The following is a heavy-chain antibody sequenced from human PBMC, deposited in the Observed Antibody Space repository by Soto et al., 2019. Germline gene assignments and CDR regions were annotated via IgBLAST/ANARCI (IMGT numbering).Heavy chain of an antibody. D-gene: IGHD4-4*01. Sequence: HGESLKISCKGSGYSFTSYWIGWVRQMPGKGLEWMGIIYPGDSDTIYSPSFQGQVTISADKSISTAYLQWNSLKASDTAMYYCARPPYSASYYYFDQWGQGTPVTVSS. V-gene: IGHV5-51*01. CDR2: IYPGDSDT. CDR1: GYSFTSYW. J-gene: IGHJ4*02. CDR3: ARPPYSASYYYFDQ.